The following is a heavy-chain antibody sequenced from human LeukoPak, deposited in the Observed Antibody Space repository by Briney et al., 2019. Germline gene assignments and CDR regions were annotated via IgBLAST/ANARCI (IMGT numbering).Heavy chain of an antibody. D-gene: IGHD3-22*01. CDR1: GFTVSSNY. V-gene: IGHV3-66*01. Sequence: GGSLRLSCAASGFTVSSNYMNWVRQAPGKGLEWVSVIYSGGNTYHADSVKGRFTISRDSSKNTVYLQMNSLRAEHTAVYYCARAPLSPYHYDPQRPKGYFDYWGQGTLVTVSS. J-gene: IGHJ4*02. CDR2: IYSGGNT. CDR3: ARAPLSPYHYDPQRPKGYFDY.